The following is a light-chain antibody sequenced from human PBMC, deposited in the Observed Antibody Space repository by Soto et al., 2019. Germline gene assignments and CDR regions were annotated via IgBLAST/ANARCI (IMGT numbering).Light chain of an antibody. CDR2: GAS. CDR1: QSVSSSY. J-gene: IGKJ4*01. CDR3: QHYGSLVLT. V-gene: IGKV3-20*01. Sequence: EIVLTQSPGTLSLSPGERATLSCRASQSVSSSYLAWYQQKPGQAPRLLLYGASSRATGIPDRFSGRGSGTDFTLTISRLEPEDFAVYYCQHYGSLVLTFGGGTKVEIK.